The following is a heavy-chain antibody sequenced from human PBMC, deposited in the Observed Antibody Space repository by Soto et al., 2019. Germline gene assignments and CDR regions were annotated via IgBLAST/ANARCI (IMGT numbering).Heavy chain of an antibody. V-gene: IGHV1-69*01. CDR2: IIPIFGTA. CDR1: STFNRYS. Sequence: VPLGQAWAEGKKPWALGEVFWKGFWSTFNRYSINLVGQGPWQRAEVIGGIIPIFGTANYAQKFQGRVTITADESTSTAYMELSSLRSEDTAVYYCARDDYDILTGLLSGMDVWGQGTTVTVSS. D-gene: IGHD3-9*01. J-gene: IGHJ6*02. CDR3: ARDDYDILTGLLSGMDV.